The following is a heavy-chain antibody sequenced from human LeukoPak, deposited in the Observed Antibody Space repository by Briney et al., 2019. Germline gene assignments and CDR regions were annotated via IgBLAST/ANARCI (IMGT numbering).Heavy chain of an antibody. Sequence: GASVKVSCKASGYTFTTYGINWVRQAPGQGLEWMGWINTNTGNPTYAQGFTGRFVFSLDTSVSTAYLQISSLKPEDTAVYYCARDLGVIYTSSWYVDYWGQGALVTVSS. CDR1: GYTFTTYG. D-gene: IGHD6-13*01. J-gene: IGHJ4*02. CDR3: ARDLGVIYTSSWYVDY. CDR2: INTNTGNP. V-gene: IGHV7-4-1*02.